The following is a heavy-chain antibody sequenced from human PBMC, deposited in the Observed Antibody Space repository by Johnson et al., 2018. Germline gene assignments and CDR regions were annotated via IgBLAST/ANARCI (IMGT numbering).Heavy chain of an antibody. CDR1: GFTFSNAW. Sequence: VQLVQSGGGLVKPGGSLRLSCAASGFTFSNAWMSWVRQAPGKGLEWVGRIKSKTDGGTTDYAAPVKGRITITRADSKNPRYLQMNSLKPEDTAVYYCTPDFRGGWEALDIWGQGTMVTVSS. CDR2: IKSKTDGGTT. D-gene: IGHD1-26*01. CDR3: TPDFRGGWEALDI. J-gene: IGHJ3*02. V-gene: IGHV3-15*01.